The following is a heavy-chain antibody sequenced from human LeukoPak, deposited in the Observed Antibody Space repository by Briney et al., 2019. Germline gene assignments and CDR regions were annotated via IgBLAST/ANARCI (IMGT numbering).Heavy chain of an antibody. D-gene: IGHD6-19*01. CDR3: ARDPLFSAGIAVAGRDY. CDR1: GFTVRSNY. Sequence: GSLRISCAASGFTVRSNYMSWVRQAPGKGLEWVSVIYSGGSTYYADSVKGSFTISRDNSKNTLYLQMNSLRAEDTAVYYCARDPLFSAGIAVAGRDYWGQGTLVTVSS. V-gene: IGHV3-66*01. CDR2: IYSGGST. J-gene: IGHJ4*02.